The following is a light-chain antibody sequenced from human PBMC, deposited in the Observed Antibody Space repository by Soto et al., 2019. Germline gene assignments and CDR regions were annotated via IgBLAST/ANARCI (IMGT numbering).Light chain of an antibody. CDR3: QQYGSSPQT. J-gene: IGKJ1*01. V-gene: IGKV3-20*01. CDR1: QSVSDY. CDR2: GAS. Sequence: EVVLTQSPVTLSLSPGERATLSCRASQSVSDYLAWYQQKPGQAPRLLIYGASSRATGIPDRFSGSGSGTDFTLAISRLEPEDFAVYYCQQYGSSPQTFGQGTKVDI.